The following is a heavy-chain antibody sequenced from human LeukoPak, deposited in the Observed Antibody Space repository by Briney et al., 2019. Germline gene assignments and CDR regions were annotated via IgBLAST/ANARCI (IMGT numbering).Heavy chain of an antibody. CDR1: GFTFSSYW. D-gene: IGHD2-2*01. Sequence: GGSLRLSCAASGFTFSSYWMGWVRQAPGKGLEWVANIKQDGSEKYYVDSVKGRFTISRDNAKNSLYLQMNSLRAEDTAVYYCARVASRGYCSSTSCFLFDYWGQGTLVTVSS. J-gene: IGHJ4*02. CDR2: IKQDGSEK. V-gene: IGHV3-7*01. CDR3: ARVASRGYCSSTSCFLFDY.